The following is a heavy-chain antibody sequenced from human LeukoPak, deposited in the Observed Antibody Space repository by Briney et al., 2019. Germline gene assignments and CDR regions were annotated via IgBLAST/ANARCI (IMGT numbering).Heavy chain of an antibody. Sequence: GASVKVSCKASGGTFSSYAISWVRQAPGQGLEWIGRIIPSLDVANYAQKFQGRVTLSVDRDTATTYTEVTSLRSEDTAIYYCARDHCSPGTCLGGHWGQGTLVTVSS. CDR2: IIPSLDVA. CDR3: ARDHCSPGTCLGGH. V-gene: IGHV1-69*04. J-gene: IGHJ4*02. D-gene: IGHD2-15*01. CDR1: GGTFSSYA.